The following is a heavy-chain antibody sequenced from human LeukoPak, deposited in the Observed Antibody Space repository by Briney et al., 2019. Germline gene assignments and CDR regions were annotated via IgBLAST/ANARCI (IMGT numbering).Heavy chain of an antibody. J-gene: IGHJ3*02. D-gene: IGHD5-18*01. V-gene: IGHV3-48*04. CDR3: ARALDTAMIYAFDI. CDR1: GFTFSSYW. CDR2: ISSSSSTI. Sequence: GGSLRLSCVASGFTFSSYWMHWVRQAPGKGLEWVSYISSSSSTIYYADSVKGRFTISRDNAKNSLYLQMNSLRAEDTAVYYCARALDTAMIYAFDIWGQGTMVTVSS.